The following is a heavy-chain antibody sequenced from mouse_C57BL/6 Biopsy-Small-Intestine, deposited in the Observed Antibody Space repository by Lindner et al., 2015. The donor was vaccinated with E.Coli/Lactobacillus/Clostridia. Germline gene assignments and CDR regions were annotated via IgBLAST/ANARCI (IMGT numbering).Heavy chain of an antibody. J-gene: IGHJ2*01. Sequence: VQLQESGPELVKPALQCKISCKASGYSFTDYNMNWMRQSNGKSLEWIGVITPNYGSTIYNQEFKGKATLTVDQSSSTAYMQLNSLTSDDSAVYYCARHGNYFDFWGQGTTLTVSS. CDR1: GYSFTDYN. CDR2: ITPNYGST. CDR3: ARHGNYFDF. V-gene: IGHV1-39*01. D-gene: IGHD2-1*01.